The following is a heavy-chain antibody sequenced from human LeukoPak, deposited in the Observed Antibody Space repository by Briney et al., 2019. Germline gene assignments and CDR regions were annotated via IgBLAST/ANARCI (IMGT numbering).Heavy chain of an antibody. CDR1: GSTFSTYW. J-gene: IGHJ4*02. Sequence: GESLNISCQGSGSTFSTYWIAWARQLPGKGLEWMGIIYPGDSDIRYSPSLQGQVTISADKSISTAYLQWSSLKASDSGTYYCARGVKLWFEKPVPDFVNWGQGTQVTVSS. D-gene: IGHD3-10*01. CDR3: ARGVKLWFEKPVPDFVN. V-gene: IGHV5-51*01. CDR2: IYPGDSDI.